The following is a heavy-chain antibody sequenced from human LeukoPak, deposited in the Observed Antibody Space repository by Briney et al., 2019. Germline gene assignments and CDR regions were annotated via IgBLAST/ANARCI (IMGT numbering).Heavy chain of an antibody. CDR2: IYYSGST. J-gene: IGHJ4*02. D-gene: IGHD2-2*01. Sequence: SETLSLTCTVSGGSISSYYWSWIRQPPGKGLGWIGYIYYSGSTNYNPSLKSRVTISVDTSKNQFSLKLSSVTAADTAVYYCARHTRASYFDYWGQGTLVTVSS. CDR1: GGSISSYY. V-gene: IGHV4-59*08. CDR3: ARHTRASYFDY.